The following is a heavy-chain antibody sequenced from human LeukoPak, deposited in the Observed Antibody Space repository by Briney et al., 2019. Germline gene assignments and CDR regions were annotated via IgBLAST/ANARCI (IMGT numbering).Heavy chain of an antibody. CDR1: GGSISSYY. Sequence: SETLSLTCTVSGGSISSYYWGWIRQPPGKGLEWIGSIYHSGSTYYNPSLKSRVTISVDTSKNQFSLKPSSVTAADTAMYYCARLWGPKFYMDVWGKGTTVTVSS. CDR3: ARLWGPKFYMDV. D-gene: IGHD3-16*01. V-gene: IGHV4-38-2*02. J-gene: IGHJ6*03. CDR2: IYHSGST.